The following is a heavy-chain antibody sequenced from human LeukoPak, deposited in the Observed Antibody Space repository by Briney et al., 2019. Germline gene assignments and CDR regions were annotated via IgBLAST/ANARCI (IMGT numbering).Heavy chain of an antibody. CDR3: ARVRHCSGGSCYYFDY. D-gene: IGHD2-15*01. J-gene: IGHJ4*02. CDR1: GFTFSSYG. CDR2: IWYDGSNK. V-gene: IGHV3-33*01. Sequence: GRSLRLSCAASGFTFSSYGMHWVRQAPGKGLEWVAVIWYDGSNKYYADSVKGRFTISRDNSKNTLYLQMNSLRAEDTAVCYCARVRHCSGGSCYYFDYWGQGTLVTVSS.